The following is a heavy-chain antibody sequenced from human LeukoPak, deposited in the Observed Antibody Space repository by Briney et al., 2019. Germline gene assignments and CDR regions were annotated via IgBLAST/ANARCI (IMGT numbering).Heavy chain of an antibody. V-gene: IGHV1-69*05. J-gene: IGHJ3*02. Sequence: SVKVSCKASGGTFSSYAISWVRQAPGQGLEWMGRIIPIFGTANYAQKFQGRVTITTDESTSTACMELSSLRSEDTAVYYCARTDYDFWSGNTGGAFDIWGQGTMVTVSS. D-gene: IGHD3-3*01. CDR2: IIPIFGTA. CDR1: GGTFSSYA. CDR3: ARTDYDFWSGNTGGAFDI.